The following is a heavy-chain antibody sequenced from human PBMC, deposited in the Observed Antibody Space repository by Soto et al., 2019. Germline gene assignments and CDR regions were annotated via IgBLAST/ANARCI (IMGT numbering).Heavy chain of an antibody. J-gene: IGHJ6*03. CDR2: ISGSGDNT. CDR3: AKDLGTDDFWSAYYTYYYMDV. D-gene: IGHD3-3*01. Sequence: EVQLLESGGGLVQPGGSLRLSCAASGFTFSSYALNWVRQAPGKGLEWVSVISGSGDNTYYADSVKGWFTISRDNSKNTLYLQMNSLRAEDTAVYYCAKDLGTDDFWSAYYTYYYMDVWGKGTTVTVSS. CDR1: GFTFSSYA. V-gene: IGHV3-23*01.